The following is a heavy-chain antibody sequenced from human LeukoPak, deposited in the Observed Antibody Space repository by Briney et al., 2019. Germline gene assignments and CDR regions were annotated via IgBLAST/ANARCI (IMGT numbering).Heavy chain of an antibody. CDR3: ARVQGGTTGTFFGWLDGFDI. Sequence: GGSVRLSCGASGFTFDDYGMSWVRQAPGKGLEWVSGINWNGGSTGYADSVKGRFTISRDNAKNSLYLQMNSLRAEDTAVYYCARVQGGTTGTFFGWLDGFDIWGQGTMVTVSS. J-gene: IGHJ3*02. CDR1: GFTFDDYG. CDR2: INWNGGST. V-gene: IGHV3-20*04. D-gene: IGHD3-3*01.